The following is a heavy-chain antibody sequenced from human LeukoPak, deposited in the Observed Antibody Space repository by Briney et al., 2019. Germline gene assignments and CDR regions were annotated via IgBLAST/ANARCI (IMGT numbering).Heavy chain of an antibody. J-gene: IGHJ4*02. Sequence: SETLSLTCNVSGGTITNYHWSWIRQPPGKGLEWIGYIYYLGSTNYNPSLKSRVTISVDTSKNHFSLKLNSLTAADTAVYYCARGPDNWNSFFDYWGQGTLVTVSS. CDR3: ARGPDNWNSFFDY. D-gene: IGHD1-20*01. CDR2: IYYLGST. CDR1: GGTITNYH. V-gene: IGHV4-59*01.